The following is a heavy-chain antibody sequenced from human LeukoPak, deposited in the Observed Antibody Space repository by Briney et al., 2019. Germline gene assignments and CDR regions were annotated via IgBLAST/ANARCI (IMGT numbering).Heavy chain of an antibody. CDR1: GGSISSGDYY. CDR2: MYYSGST. J-gene: IGHJ5*02. D-gene: IGHD3-22*01. Sequence: PSETLSLTCTVSGGSISSGDYYWSWIRQPPGKGLEWIAYMYYSGSTYYNPSLKSRVTMSANTSKNQLSLKLSSVTAADTAVYYCARPYYYDSRIDPWGQGILVTVSS. V-gene: IGHV4-30-4*01. CDR3: ARPYYYDSRIDP.